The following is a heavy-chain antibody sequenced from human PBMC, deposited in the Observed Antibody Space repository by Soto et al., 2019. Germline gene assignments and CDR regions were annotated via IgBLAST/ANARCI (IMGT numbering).Heavy chain of an antibody. Sequence: GGSLRLSCAASGFTFSSYGMHWVRQAPGKGLEWVAVISYDGSNKYYADSVKGRFTISRDNSKNTLYLQMNSLRAEDTAVYYCAKPHDCGAKDYWGQGTLVTVSS. V-gene: IGHV3-30*18. D-gene: IGHD4-17*01. CDR1: GFTFSSYG. J-gene: IGHJ4*02. CDR3: AKPHDCGAKDY. CDR2: ISYDGSNK.